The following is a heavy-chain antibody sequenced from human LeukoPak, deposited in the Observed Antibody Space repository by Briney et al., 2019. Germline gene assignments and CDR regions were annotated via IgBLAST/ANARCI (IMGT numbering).Heavy chain of an antibody. CDR2: ISSSGSTI. V-gene: IGHV3-11*04. CDR3: ARDLGYSSSWYDVYYYYGMDV. D-gene: IGHD6-13*01. Sequence: GGSLRLSCAASGFTFSDYYMSWIRQAPGKGLEWVSYISSSGSTIYYADSVKGRFTISRDNAKNSLYLQMNSLRAEDTAVYYCARDLGYSSSWYDVYYYYGMDVWGQGTTVTVSS. J-gene: IGHJ6*02. CDR1: GFTFSDYY.